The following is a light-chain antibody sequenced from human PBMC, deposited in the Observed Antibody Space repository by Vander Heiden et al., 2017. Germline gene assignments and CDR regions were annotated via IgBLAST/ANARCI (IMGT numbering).Light chain of an antibody. V-gene: IGKV1-5*03. Sequence: DIQMTQSPSTLSASVGDRVTITCRASQSISNWLAWYQQKPGKAPKLLIYKASTLESGVPSRFSGGGSGTEFTLTISSLHPDDFATYYCQQDESYWTFGQGTKVEV. J-gene: IGKJ1*01. CDR2: KAS. CDR3: QQDESYWT. CDR1: QSISNW.